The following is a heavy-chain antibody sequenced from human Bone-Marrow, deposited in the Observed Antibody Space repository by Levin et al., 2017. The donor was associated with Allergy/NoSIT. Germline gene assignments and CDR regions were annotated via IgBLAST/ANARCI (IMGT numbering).Heavy chain of an antibody. V-gene: IGHV1-46*01. CDR1: GYTFTSYY. CDR2: INPSGGST. CDR3: ARDGRRLYYYGAHVGFDY. Sequence: ASVKVSCKASGYTFTSYYMHWVRQAPGQGLEWMGIINPSGGSTSYAQKFQGRVTMTRDTSTSTVYMELSSLRSEDTAVYYCARDGRRLYYYGAHVGFDYWGQGTLVTVSS. D-gene: IGHD3-10*01. J-gene: IGHJ4*02.